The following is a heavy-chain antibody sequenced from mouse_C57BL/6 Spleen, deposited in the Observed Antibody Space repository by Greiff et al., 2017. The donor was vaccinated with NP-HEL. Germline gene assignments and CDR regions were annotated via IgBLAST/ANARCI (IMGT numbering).Heavy chain of an antibody. D-gene: IGHD1-1*01. J-gene: IGHJ4*01. CDR3: ARWEGSSYAMDY. V-gene: IGHV1-80*01. Sequence: QVQLQQSGAELVKPGASVKISCKASGYAFSSYWMNWVKQRPGKGLEWIGQIYPGDGDTNYNGKFKGKATLTADKSSSTAYMQLSSLTSEDSAVYFCARWEGSSYAMDYWGQGTSVTVSS. CDR1: GYAFSSYW. CDR2: IYPGDGDT.